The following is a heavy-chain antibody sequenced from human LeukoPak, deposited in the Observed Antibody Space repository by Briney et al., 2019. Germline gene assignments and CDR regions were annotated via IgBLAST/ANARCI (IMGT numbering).Heavy chain of an antibody. CDR1: GFTFSSYE. J-gene: IGHJ4*02. D-gene: IGHD4-17*01. CDR2: ISSSGSTL. V-gene: IGHV3-48*03. CDR3: ARVAINDYGDYFDY. Sequence: PGGSLRLSCAASGFTFSSYEMNWVRQAPGKGLEWISYISSSGSTLYYADSVKGRFTISRDNAKNSLYLQMNSLRAEDTAVYYCARVAINDYGDYFDYWGQGTLVTVSS.